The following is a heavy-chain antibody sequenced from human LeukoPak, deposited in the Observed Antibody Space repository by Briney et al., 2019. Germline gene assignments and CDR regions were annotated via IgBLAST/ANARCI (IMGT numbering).Heavy chain of an antibody. CDR3: ARDSIRGSSAAPFDY. Sequence: GASVKVSCKASGYTFTDYYIHWVRQAPGQGLEWMGIIFPSDGNRLYAQKFQGRVTMTRDMSTNTVYIEVSSLGSEDTAVYYCARDSIRGSSAAPFDYWGQGTLVTVSS. D-gene: IGHD2/OR15-2a*01. CDR2: IFPSDGNR. CDR1: GYTFTDYY. V-gene: IGHV1-46*01. J-gene: IGHJ4*02.